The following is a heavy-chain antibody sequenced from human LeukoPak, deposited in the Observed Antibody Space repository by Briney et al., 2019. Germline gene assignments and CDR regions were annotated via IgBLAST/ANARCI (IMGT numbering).Heavy chain of an antibody. D-gene: IGHD6-19*01. CDR2: ITKSGNDE. CDR3: AREADVPSYFDF. Sequence: PGGSLRLSCAASGFTFSSYEMNWVRQAPGKGLEWVSFITKSGNDEYYADSMKGRFTISRDNAKNSLYLQMNSLRVEDTAVYYCAREADVPSYFDFWGQGILVTVSS. V-gene: IGHV3-48*03. J-gene: IGHJ4*02. CDR1: GFTFSSYE.